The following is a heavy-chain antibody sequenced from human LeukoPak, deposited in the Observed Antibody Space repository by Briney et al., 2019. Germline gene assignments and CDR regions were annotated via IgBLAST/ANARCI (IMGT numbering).Heavy chain of an antibody. J-gene: IGHJ4*02. V-gene: IGHV1-46*01. D-gene: IGHD2-8*01. Sequence: ASVKVSCKASGYTFTSYRMHWVRQAPGQGLEWMGLINLSGGSTTYAQRFQGRVTLTRDTSTSTVYMELSSLRSEDTAVYYCARDYVDDIPKDYWGQGTLVTVSS. CDR1: GYTFTSYR. CDR3: ARDYVDDIPKDY. CDR2: INLSGGST.